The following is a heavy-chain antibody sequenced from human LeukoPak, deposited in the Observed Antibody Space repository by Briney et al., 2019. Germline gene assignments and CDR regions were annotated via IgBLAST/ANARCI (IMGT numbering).Heavy chain of an antibody. J-gene: IGHJ4*02. CDR3: AGAEMTTITYPDY. D-gene: IGHD5-24*01. V-gene: IGHV3-66*01. Sequence: PGGSLRLSCAASGFTVSSNYMSWVRQAPGKGLEWVSVIYSGGSTYYADSVKGRFTISRDNAKNSLYLQMNSLRAEDTAIYYCAGAEMTTITYPDYWGQGTPVTVSS. CDR1: GFTVSSNY. CDR2: IYSGGST.